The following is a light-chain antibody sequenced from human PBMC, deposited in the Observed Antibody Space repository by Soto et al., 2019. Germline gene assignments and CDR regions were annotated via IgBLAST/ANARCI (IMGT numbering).Light chain of an antibody. J-gene: IGKJ2*01. CDR3: QHYHNLPRT. CDR1: QDIKTY. CDR2: GAF. Sequence: IQLTQSPSSLSASIGDRVSITCRASQDIKTYVAWYQQKPGKAPKLLIYGAFTLQSGVPSRFNGSGSGTDFTFTVSSLQPEDIATYFCQHYHNLPRTFGQGTKLEIK. V-gene: IGKV1-9*01.